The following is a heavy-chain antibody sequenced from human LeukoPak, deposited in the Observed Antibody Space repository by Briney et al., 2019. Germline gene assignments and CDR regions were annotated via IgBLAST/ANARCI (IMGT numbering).Heavy chain of an antibody. CDR1: GYTFTSYA. CDR2: INAGNGNT. J-gene: IGHJ4*02. D-gene: IGHD6-19*01. CDR3: AKPGIAVAGTSFFDY. V-gene: IGHV1-3*01. Sequence: ASVKVSCKASGYTFTSYAMHWVRQAPGQRLEWMGWINAGNGNTKYSQKFQGRVTITRDTFASTAYMELSSLRSEDTAVYYCAKPGIAVAGTSFFDYWGQGTLVTVSS.